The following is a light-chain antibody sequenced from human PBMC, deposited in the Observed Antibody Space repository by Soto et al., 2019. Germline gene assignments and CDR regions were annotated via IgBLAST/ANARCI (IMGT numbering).Light chain of an antibody. J-gene: IGLJ1*01. CDR3: SSYTGSSTLYV. CDR1: SSDVGGYNY. Sequence: QSVLTQPASVSGSPGQSITISCTGTSSDVGGYNYVSWYQQHPGKAPKLMIYEVSKRPSGVSNRFSGSKSGNTASLTISGLQAEDEADYYCSSYTGSSTLYVSGTGTKVTVL. CDR2: EVS. V-gene: IGLV2-14*01.